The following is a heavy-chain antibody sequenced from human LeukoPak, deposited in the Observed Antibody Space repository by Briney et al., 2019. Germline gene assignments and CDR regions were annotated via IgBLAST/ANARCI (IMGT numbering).Heavy chain of an antibody. CDR3: AKGTDYDFWSGYFFDY. V-gene: IGHV3-23*01. J-gene: IGHJ4*02. CDR1: GFTFSSYA. D-gene: IGHD3-3*01. Sequence: GGSLRLSCAASGFTFSSYAMSWVRQAPGKGLEWVSAISGSGGSTYYADSVKGRFTISRDNSKSTLYLQMNSLRAEDTAVYYCAKGTDYDFWSGYFFDYWGQGTLVTVSS. CDR2: ISGSGGST.